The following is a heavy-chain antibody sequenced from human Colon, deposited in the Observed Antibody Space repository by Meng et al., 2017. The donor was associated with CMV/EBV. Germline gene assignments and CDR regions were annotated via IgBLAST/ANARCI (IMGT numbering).Heavy chain of an antibody. J-gene: IGHJ4*02. D-gene: IGHD4-23*01. CDR2: ISGSGDST. CDR1: GFTFSNYA. Sequence: SGFTFSNYAINWVRQAPGKGLEWVSSISGSGDSTYYADSVKGRFTISRDNSKNTLYLQMNSLRAEDTAVYYCAKGGSYGGNSGILLDYWGQGTLVTVSS. V-gene: IGHV3-23*01. CDR3: AKGGSYGGNSGILLDY.